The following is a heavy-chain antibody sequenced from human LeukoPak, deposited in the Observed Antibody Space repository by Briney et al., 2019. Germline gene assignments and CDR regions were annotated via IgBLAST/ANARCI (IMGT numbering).Heavy chain of an antibody. CDR1: GFTFDDYA. J-gene: IGHJ6*03. CDR2: ISWNSGSI. V-gene: IGHV3-9*01. CDR3: AKADPYMDV. Sequence: PGRSLRLSCAASGFTFDDYAMHWVRQAPGKGLEWVPGISWNSGSIGYADSVKGRFTISRDNAKNSLYLQMNSLRAKDTALYYCAKADPYMDVWGKGTTVTVSS.